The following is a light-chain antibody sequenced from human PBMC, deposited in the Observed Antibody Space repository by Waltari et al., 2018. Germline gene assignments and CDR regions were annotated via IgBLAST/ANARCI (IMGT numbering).Light chain of an antibody. CDR2: AVS. J-gene: IGLJ3*02. CDR3: ASYTNSDSEV. Sequence: QSALTQPASVSGSPGQSITISCTGTSGDVGGYNYVSWFQQHPGKVPKLIISAVSNRPSGVSDRFPGSKPGKTASLPIAGLQAEDEASYYCASYTNSDSEVFGGGTKVTVL. CDR1: SGDVGGYNY. V-gene: IGLV2-14*01.